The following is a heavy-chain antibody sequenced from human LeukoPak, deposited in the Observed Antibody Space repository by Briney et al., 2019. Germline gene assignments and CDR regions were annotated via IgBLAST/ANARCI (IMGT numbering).Heavy chain of an antibody. Sequence: GGSLRLSCTASGFTFSSSAMNWVRHTPGKRLEWVSYISSTSSTIYYADSVKGRFTVSRDNTKNTLYLQMNSLRAEDTAVYYCARVGGIAAAGADYYYYMDVWGKGTTVTVSS. CDR1: GFTFSSSA. D-gene: IGHD6-13*01. V-gene: IGHV3-48*04. J-gene: IGHJ6*03. CDR3: ARVGGIAAAGADYYYYMDV. CDR2: ISSTSSTI.